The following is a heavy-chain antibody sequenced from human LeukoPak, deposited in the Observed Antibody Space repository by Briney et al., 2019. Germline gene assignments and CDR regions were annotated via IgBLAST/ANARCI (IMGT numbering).Heavy chain of an antibody. CDR3: ARAGGHVEIDY. J-gene: IGHJ4*02. CDR2: IYYSGST. Sequence: SETLSLTCTVSGGSISSSSYYWGWIRQPPGKGLEWIGSIYYSGSTYYNPSLKSRVTISVDTSKNQFSLKLSSVTAADTAVYYCARAGGHVEIDYWGQGTLVTVSS. CDR1: GGSISSSSYY. D-gene: IGHD5-24*01. V-gene: IGHV4-39*07.